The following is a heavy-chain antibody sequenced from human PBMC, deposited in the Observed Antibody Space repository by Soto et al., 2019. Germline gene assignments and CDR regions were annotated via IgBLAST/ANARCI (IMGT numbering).Heavy chain of an antibody. CDR3: ARRYGGAFDI. CDR1: GGSISSGDYY. CDR2: IFYSGST. J-gene: IGHJ3*02. Sequence: SETLSLTCTVSGGSISSGDYYWSWIRQPPGKGLGWIGYIFYSGSTNYNPSLKSRVTISVETSKNQFSLKLSSVTAADTAVYYCARRYGGAFDIWGQGTMVTVSS. V-gene: IGHV4-61*08. D-gene: IGHD4-17*01.